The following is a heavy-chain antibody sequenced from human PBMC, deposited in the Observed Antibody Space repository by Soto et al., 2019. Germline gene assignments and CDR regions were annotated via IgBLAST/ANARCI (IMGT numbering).Heavy chain of an antibody. CDR2: VSFDGSNK. CDR1: GFTFSTHA. J-gene: IGHJ4*02. Sequence: QVQLVESGGGVVQPGRSLRLSCAASGFTFSTHAMHWVRQAPGTGLECVAIVSFDGSNKYYADSVKGRFTISRDNSKNPLYLQMSGLTPGDTAVYYCARDQTGITTTCGGGIDHWGQGTLVTVPS. V-gene: IGHV3-30-3*01. CDR3: ARDQTGITTTCGGGIDH. D-gene: IGHD1-20*01.